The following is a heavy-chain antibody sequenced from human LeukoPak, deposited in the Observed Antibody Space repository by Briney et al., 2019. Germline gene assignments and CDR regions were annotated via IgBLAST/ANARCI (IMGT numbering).Heavy chain of an antibody. CDR2: IYHSGST. V-gene: IGHV4-4*02. J-gene: IGHJ3*02. CDR3: ARVWRAFDI. CDR1: AFTFSSYSM. D-gene: IGHD3-3*01. Sequence: GSLRLSCAASAFTFSSYSMNWVRQPPGKGLEWIGEIYHSGSTNYNPSLKSRVTISVDKSKNQFSLKLSSVTAADTAVYYCARVWRAFDIWGQGTMVTVSS.